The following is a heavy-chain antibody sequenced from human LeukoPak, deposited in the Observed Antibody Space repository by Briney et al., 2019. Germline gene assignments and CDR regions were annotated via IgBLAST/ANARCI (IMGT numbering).Heavy chain of an antibody. V-gene: IGHV1-3*01. CDR3: ARGSSSWYPPYYYGMDV. CDR2: INAGNGNT. J-gene: IGHJ6*04. D-gene: IGHD6-13*01. CDR1: GYTFTSYA. Sequence: GASVKVSCKASGYTFTSYAMHWVRQAPGQRLEWMGWINAGNGNTKYSQKLQGRVTITRDTSASTAYMELSSLRSEDTAVYYCARGSSSWYPPYYYGMDVWGKGTTVTVSS.